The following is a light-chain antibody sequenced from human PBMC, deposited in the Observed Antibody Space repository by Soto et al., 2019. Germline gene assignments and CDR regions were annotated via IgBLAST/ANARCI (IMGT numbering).Light chain of an antibody. CDR3: QQYDNLPRT. Sequence: DIQMTQSPSSLSASVGYKFTITCQASRDIRKYLNWYQKKKGKAPKLLIYDASNLETGVPSRLSGSGSGTDFTFTISSMQTEDIATYYCQQYDNLPRTFGQGTRLEI. V-gene: IGKV1-33*01. CDR2: DAS. J-gene: IGKJ5*01. CDR1: RDIRKY.